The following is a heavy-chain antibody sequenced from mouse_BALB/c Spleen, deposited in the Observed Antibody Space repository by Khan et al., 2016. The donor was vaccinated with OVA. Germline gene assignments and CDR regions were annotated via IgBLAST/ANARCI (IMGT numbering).Heavy chain of an antibody. CDR3: ARGRIDY. CDR1: GYTFSTYW. D-gene: IGHD1-1*01. CDR2: INPSSGYT. Sequence: VQLVESGAELAKPGASVKMSCKASGYTFSTYWIHWVKQRPGQGLEWIGYINPSSGYTYYNQRFNDKATLTADKSSSTAYMQLSSLTSEDSAVYCCARGRIDYWGQGTTLTVSS. V-gene: IGHV1-7*01. J-gene: IGHJ2*01.